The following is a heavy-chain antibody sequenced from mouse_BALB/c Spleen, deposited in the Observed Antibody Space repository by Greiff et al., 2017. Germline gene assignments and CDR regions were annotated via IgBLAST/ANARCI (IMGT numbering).Heavy chain of an antibody. Sequence: VQLQQSGPGLVAPSQSLSITCTVSGFSLTGYGVNWVRQPPGKGLEWLGMIWGDGSTDYNSALKSRLSISKDNSKSQVFLKMNSLQTDDTARYYCARIYYDYDGAWFAYWGQGTLVTVSA. V-gene: IGHV2-6-7*01. CDR2: IWGDGST. D-gene: IGHD2-4*01. J-gene: IGHJ3*01. CDR3: ARIYYDYDGAWFAY. CDR1: GFSLTGYG.